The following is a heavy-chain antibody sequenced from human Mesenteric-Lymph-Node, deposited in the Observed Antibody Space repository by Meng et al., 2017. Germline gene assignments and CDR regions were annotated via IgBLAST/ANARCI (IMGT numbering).Heavy chain of an antibody. J-gene: IGHJ4*02. CDR1: GFTFSSYE. D-gene: IGHD1-26*01. V-gene: IGHV3-48*03. CDR2: ISSSGSTI. CDR3: ASQSGSGSYYKYYFAY. Sequence: GESLKISCAASGFTFSSYEMNWVRQAPGKGLEWVSYISSSGSTIYYADSVKGRFTISRDNAKNSLYLQMNSLRPEDTAVYYCASQSGSGSYYKYYFAYWGQGTLVTVSS.